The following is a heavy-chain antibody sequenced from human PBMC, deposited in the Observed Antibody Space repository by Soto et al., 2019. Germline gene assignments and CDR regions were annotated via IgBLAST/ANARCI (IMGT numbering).Heavy chain of an antibody. V-gene: IGHV4-34*01. J-gene: IGHJ5*02. D-gene: IGHD3-16*01. CDR1: GGSFSGYY. Sequence: QVQLQQWGAGLLKPSETLSLTCAVYGGSFSGYYWNWIRQPPGKGLEWIGEINHGGSTNYNPSLKSRVTISVDTSKTQFSLKLSSVTAADTAVYYCARAWGYSRSIGPSWGQGTLVTVSS. CDR2: INHGGST. CDR3: ARAWGYSRSIGPS.